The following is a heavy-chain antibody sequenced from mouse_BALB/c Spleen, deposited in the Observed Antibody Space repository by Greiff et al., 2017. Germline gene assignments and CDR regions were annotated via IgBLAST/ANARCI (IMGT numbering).Heavy chain of an antibody. CDR2: IDPYDGGT. CDR3: ARTGGLEGYGNYVCYAMDY. Sequence: EVQLQQSGPELEKPGASVKISCKASGYSFTGYNMNWVKQSNGKSLEWIGNIDPYDGGTSYNQKFKGKATLTVDKSSSTAYMQLKSMTSEDSAVYYCARTGGLEGYGNYVCYAMDYWGQGTSVTVSS. J-gene: IGHJ4*01. V-gene: IGHV1S135*01. CDR1: GYSFTGYN. D-gene: IGHD2-10*02.